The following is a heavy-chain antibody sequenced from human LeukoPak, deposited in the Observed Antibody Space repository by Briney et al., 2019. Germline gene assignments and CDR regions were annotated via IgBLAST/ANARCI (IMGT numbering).Heavy chain of an antibody. Sequence: PSETLSLTCSVSGYSFTSGHYWGWIRQPPGKGLEWVGYIYSSGTTKYNPSLKSRATISIDTSKNQFSLKLSSVTAADTAVYYCARAAAGIDYYYYYMDVWGKGTTVTVSS. CDR3: ARAAAGIDYYYYYMDV. V-gene: IGHV4-38-2*02. J-gene: IGHJ6*03. D-gene: IGHD6-13*01. CDR2: IYSSGTT. CDR1: GYSFTSGHY.